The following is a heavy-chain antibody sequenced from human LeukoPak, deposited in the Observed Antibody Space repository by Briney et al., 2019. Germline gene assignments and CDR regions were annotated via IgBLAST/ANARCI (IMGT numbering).Heavy chain of an antibody. J-gene: IGHJ4*02. CDR3: ARVDSGYDALTH. CDR1: GYSISSGYY. D-gene: IGHD5-12*01. Sequence: SETLSLTCAVSGYSISSGYYWGWIRQPPGKGLEWIGSIDHSGDIYYNPSLKSRLTVSVDMSKNQFSLKLTSVTAADTAVYYCARVDSGYDALTHRGQGTLVTVSS. CDR2: IDHSGDI. V-gene: IGHV4-38-2*01.